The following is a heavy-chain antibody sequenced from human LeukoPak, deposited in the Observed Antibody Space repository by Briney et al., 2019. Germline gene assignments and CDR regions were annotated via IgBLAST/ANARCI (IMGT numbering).Heavy chain of an antibody. Sequence: SVKVSCKASGGTFSSYAISWVRQARGQGLEWMGRIIPIFGTANYAQKFQGRVTITTDESTSTAYMELSSLRSEDTAVYYCARDRLGSSGWYLDDAFDIWGQGTMVTVSS. V-gene: IGHV1-69*05. D-gene: IGHD6-19*01. CDR2: IIPIFGTA. J-gene: IGHJ3*02. CDR1: GGTFSSYA. CDR3: ARDRLGSSGWYLDDAFDI.